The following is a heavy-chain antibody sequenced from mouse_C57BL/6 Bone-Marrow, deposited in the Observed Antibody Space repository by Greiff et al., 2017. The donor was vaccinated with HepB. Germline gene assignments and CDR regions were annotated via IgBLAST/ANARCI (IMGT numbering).Heavy chain of an antibody. D-gene: IGHD2-1*01. CDR1: GYTFTSYG. CDR3: ARGGYYGNYEAY. V-gene: IGHV1-81*01. J-gene: IGHJ3*01. Sequence: QVQLQQSGAELARPGASVKLSCKASGYTFTSYGISWVKQRTGQGLEWIGEIYPRSGNTYYNEKFKGKATLTAEKSSSTAYMELRSLTSEDSAVYFCARGGYYGNYEAYWGQGTLVTVSA. CDR2: IYPRSGNT.